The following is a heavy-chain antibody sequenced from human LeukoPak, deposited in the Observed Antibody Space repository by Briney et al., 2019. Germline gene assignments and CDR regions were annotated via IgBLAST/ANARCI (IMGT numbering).Heavy chain of an antibody. V-gene: IGHV1-2*02. CDR3: ARPVRGYSYGLAGDY. D-gene: IGHD5-18*01. CDR2: INPNSGGT. CDR1: GYSFTDYY. J-gene: IGHJ4*02. Sequence: GASVKVSCKASGYSFTDYYIHWVRQAPGQGLEWMGWINPNSGGTNYARKFEGRFTMTRDTSIRTAYMELSGLRSDDTAFYFCARPVRGYSYGLAGDYWGQGTPITVSS.